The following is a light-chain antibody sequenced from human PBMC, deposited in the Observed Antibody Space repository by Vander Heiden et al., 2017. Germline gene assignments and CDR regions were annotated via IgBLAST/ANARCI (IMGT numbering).Light chain of an antibody. J-gene: IGKJ3*01. Sequence: EIVLTQSPATLSLSPGERATLSCRASQSVSSYLAWYQQNPGQAPRLLIYLASNRATGIPARFSGSGSGTAVTLTISSLEPVDFAVYYCQQRSNRPPIFTFGPGTKVEIK. CDR1: QSVSSY. CDR3: QQRSNRPPIFT. CDR2: LAS. V-gene: IGKV3-11*01.